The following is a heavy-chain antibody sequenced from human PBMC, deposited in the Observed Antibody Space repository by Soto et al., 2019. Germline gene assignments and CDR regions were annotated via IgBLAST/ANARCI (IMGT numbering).Heavy chain of an antibody. CDR2: ISAYNGNT. Sequence: GASVKVSCKASGYTFTSYGISWVRQAPGQGLEWMGLISAYNGNTNYAQKLQGRVTMTTDTSTSTAYMELRSLRSDDTAVYYCARDPTRGYDFWSGYLTVGMDVWGQGTTVTVSS. CDR3: ARDPTRGYDFWSGYLTVGMDV. J-gene: IGHJ6*02. D-gene: IGHD3-3*01. CDR1: GYTFTSYG. V-gene: IGHV1-18*04.